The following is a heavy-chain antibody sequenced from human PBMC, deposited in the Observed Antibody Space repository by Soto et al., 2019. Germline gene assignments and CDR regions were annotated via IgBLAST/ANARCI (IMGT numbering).Heavy chain of an antibody. CDR3: AADKAIAAAGNPVQYYFAY. Sequence: ASVKVSCKASGFTFTSSAVQWVRQARGQRLEWIGWIVVGSGNTNYAQKFQERVTITRDMSTSTAYMELSSLRSEDTAVYYCAADKAIAAAGNPVQYYFAYWGQGTLVTVSS. D-gene: IGHD6-13*01. CDR1: GFTFTSSA. J-gene: IGHJ4*02. CDR2: IVVGSGNT. V-gene: IGHV1-58*01.